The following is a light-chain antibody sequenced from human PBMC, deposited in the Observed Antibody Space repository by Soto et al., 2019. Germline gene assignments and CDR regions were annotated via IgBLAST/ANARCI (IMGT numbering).Light chain of an antibody. V-gene: IGKV3-20*01. CDR3: QQYGSSPRT. CDR2: GAS. J-gene: IGKJ1*01. CDR1: QSVSSSH. Sequence: EIVLTQSPGTLSLSPGERATLSCRASQSVSSSHLAWYQQKPGQAPRLLTHGASSMATGIPDRFSGSGSGTDFTLTISRLEPEDFAVYYCQQYGSSPRTFGQGTKVEIK.